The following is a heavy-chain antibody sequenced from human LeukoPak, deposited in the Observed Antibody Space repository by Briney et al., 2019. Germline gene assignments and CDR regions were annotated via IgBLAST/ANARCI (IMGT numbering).Heavy chain of an antibody. CDR3: AREGTRFLLSFDP. J-gene: IGHJ5*02. V-gene: IGHV1-69*13. CDR1: GGTFSSYA. Sequence: GASVKVSCKASGGTFSSYAISWVRQAPGQGLEWMGGIIPIFGTANYAQKFQGRVTITADESTSTAYMELSSLRSEDTAVYYCAREGTRFLLSFDPWGQGTLVTVSS. CDR2: IIPIFGTA. D-gene: IGHD2/OR15-2a*01.